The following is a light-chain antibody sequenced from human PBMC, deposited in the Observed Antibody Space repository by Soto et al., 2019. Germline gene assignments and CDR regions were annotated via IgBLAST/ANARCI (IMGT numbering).Light chain of an antibody. CDR3: QQYGFSPPLYT. V-gene: IGKV3-20*01. CDR2: AAS. Sequence: EIVWTQSPGTLSLSPGDRATLSCRASQSVDSTYLAWYQQKPGQAPRLLIYAASSRAAGIPDRFSGSGSGTDFTLTISRLEPEDFAVYFCQQYGFSPPLYTFGQGTKVDIK. J-gene: IGKJ2*01. CDR1: QSVDSTY.